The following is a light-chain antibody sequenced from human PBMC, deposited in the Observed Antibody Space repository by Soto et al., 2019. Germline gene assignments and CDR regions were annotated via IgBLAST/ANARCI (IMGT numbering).Light chain of an antibody. CDR3: QQYYTMYT. Sequence: DIQMTQSPSTLSASVGDRVTIICGASQSIDNWLAWYQQKPEKAPKLLIYKTSSLGSGVPSRFSGSASGTEFTLTISSLQPDDFATYYCQQYYTMYTFGRGTKLEIK. J-gene: IGKJ2*01. CDR1: QSIDNW. V-gene: IGKV1-5*03. CDR2: KTS.